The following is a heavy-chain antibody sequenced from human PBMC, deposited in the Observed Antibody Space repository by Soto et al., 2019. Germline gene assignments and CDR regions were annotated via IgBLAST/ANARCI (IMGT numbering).Heavy chain of an antibody. V-gene: IGHV1-3*05. CDR3: ARSIVVVTALDY. CDR2: INAGNGNT. D-gene: IGHD2-21*02. CDR1: GYTFTSYA. Sequence: QVQLLQSGAEEKKAGASVKVSCKASGYTFTSYAMHWVRQAPGQRREWMGWINAGNGNTKYSQKLQGRVTITRDTSASTAYIVLSSLRSEDTAVYYCARSIVVVTALDYWGQGPLVTVSS. J-gene: IGHJ4*02.